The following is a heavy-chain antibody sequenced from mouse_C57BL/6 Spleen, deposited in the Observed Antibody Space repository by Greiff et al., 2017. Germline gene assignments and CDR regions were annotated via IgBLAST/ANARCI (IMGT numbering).Heavy chain of an antibody. J-gene: IGHJ2*01. V-gene: IGHV1-69*01. CDR1: GYTFTSYW. Sequence: QVQLKQPGAELVMPGASVKLSCKASGYTFTSYWMHWVKQRPGQGLEWIGEIDPSDSYTNYNQKFKGKSTLTVDKSSSTAYMQLSSLTSEDSAVYYCARGLLRNYFDYWGQGTTLTVSS. CDR3: ARGLLRNYFDY. D-gene: IGHD1-1*01. CDR2: IDPSDSYT.